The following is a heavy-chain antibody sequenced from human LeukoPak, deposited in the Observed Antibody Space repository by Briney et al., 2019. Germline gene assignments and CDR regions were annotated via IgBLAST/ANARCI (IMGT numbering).Heavy chain of an antibody. J-gene: IGHJ5*02. CDR3: AKNKYDFWSGYWFDP. CDR1: GFTFSSYA. Sequence: GGSLRLSCAASGFTFSSYAMNWVRQAPGKGLEWVSGISWNSGSIGYADSVKGRFTISRDNAKNSLYLQMNSLRAEDTALYYCAKNKYDFWSGYWFDPWGQGTLVTVSS. D-gene: IGHD3-3*01. CDR2: ISWNSGSI. V-gene: IGHV3-9*01.